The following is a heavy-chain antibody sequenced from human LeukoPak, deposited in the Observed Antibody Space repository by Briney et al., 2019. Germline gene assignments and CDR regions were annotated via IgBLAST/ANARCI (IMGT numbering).Heavy chain of an antibody. J-gene: IGHJ4*02. CDR1: GGSISSYY. Sequence: SETLSLTCTVSGGSISSYYWSWIRQPPGKGLEWIGYIYYTGSTSYNPSLKSRVTISVDTSKNQFSLRLTSVTAADTAVYYRARLYYGSGSYYPNDYWGQGTLVTVSS. CDR2: IYYTGST. D-gene: IGHD3-10*01. CDR3: ARLYYGSGSYYPNDY. V-gene: IGHV4-59*01.